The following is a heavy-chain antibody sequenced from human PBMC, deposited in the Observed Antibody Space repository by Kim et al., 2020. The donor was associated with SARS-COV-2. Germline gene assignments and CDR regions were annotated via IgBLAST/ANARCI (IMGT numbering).Heavy chain of an antibody. CDR3: ARRMPLTYYYDSSGYSGVDY. D-gene: IGHD3-22*01. V-gene: IGHV4-39*01. Sequence: SETLSLTCTVSGGSISSSSYYWGWIRQPPGKGLEWIGSINYSGSTYYNPSLKSRVTISVDTSKNQFSLKLSSVTAADTAVYYCARRMPLTYYYDSSGYSGVDYWGQGTLVTVSS. CDR1: GGSISSSSYY. CDR2: INYSGST. J-gene: IGHJ4*02.